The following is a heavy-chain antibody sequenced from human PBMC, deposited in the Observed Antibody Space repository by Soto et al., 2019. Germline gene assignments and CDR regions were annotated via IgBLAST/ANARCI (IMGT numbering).Heavy chain of an antibody. Sequence: SETLSLTCTVSGGSVSSGTYYWSWIRQPPGKGLEWIGYIYYPGSTNYNPSLKSRVTISIDTSKNQFSLKLSSVTAADTAVFYCARSLGTLYDSLPGSWGQGTLVTVSS. CDR1: GGSVSSGTYY. CDR3: ARSLGTLYDSLPGS. V-gene: IGHV4-61*01. D-gene: IGHD3-22*01. J-gene: IGHJ5*02. CDR2: IYYPGST.